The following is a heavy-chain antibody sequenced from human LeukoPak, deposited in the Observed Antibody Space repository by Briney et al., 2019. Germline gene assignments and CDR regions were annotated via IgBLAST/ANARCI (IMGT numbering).Heavy chain of an antibody. D-gene: IGHD5-12*01. CDR3: AKRATDDALDI. CDR2: ITYDGSNG. CDR1: GFPFSSYG. V-gene: IGHV3-30*18. Sequence: PGRSLRLSCAASGFPFSSYGIHWVRQAPCKGLEWVAVITYDGSNGYFADFVWGRFTISRDNSRNTLSLKMNSLRTEDTALYYCAKRATDDALDIWGRGTMVTVSS. J-gene: IGHJ3*02.